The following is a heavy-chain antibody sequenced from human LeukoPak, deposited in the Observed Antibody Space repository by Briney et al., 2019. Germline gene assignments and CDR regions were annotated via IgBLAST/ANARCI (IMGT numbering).Heavy chain of an antibody. V-gene: IGHV1-18*01. CDR1: GYTFTSYG. CDR3: ATMRWLQSGSFDY. D-gene: IGHD5-24*01. Sequence: GASVKVSCKASGYTFTSYGISWVRQAPGQGLEWMGWISGYNGNTNYAQKLQGRVTMTTDTSTSTAYMELSSLRSEDTAVYYCATMRWLQSGSFDYWGQGTLVTVSS. J-gene: IGHJ4*02. CDR2: ISGYNGNT.